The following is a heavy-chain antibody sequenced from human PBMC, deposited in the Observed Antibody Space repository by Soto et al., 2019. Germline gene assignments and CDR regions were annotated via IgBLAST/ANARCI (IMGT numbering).Heavy chain of an antibody. D-gene: IGHD7-27*01. CDR1: GLTFSSYW. J-gene: IGHJ1*01. Sequence: EVQLVESGGDLVQPGGSLRLSCAVSGLTFSSYWMHWVRQAPGKGLEWVSRIDSDGSRTNYADSVKGRFTISRDNAKNTLYLQMNSLRADDTAVYYSVRGLDGDNWGQGTLVIVSS. CDR3: VRGLDGDN. V-gene: IGHV3-74*01. CDR2: IDSDGSRT.